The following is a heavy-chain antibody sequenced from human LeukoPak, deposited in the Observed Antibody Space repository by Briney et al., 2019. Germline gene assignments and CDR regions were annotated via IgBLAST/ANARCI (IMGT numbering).Heavy chain of an antibody. V-gene: IGHV3-23*01. CDR2: ISGSGGNT. J-gene: IGHJ4*02. CDR1: GFTFSSYA. CDR3: AKDITGTTRFDY. D-gene: IGHD1-7*01. Sequence: GGSLRVSCAASGFTFSSYAMSWVRQAPGKGLEWVSGISGSGGNTYYADSVKGRFTISRDSSKNTLYLQMDSLRAEDTAVYYCAKDITGTTRFDYWGQGTLVTVSS.